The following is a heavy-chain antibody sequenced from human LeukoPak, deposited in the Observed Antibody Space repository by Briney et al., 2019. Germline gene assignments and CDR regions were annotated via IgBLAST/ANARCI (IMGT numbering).Heavy chain of an antibody. J-gene: IGHJ4*02. D-gene: IGHD3-3*01. CDR1: GYTFTSYG. V-gene: IGHV1-18*01. Sequence: GASXXXSCKASGYTFTSYGISWVRQAPGQGVEWMGWISAYNGNTNYAQKLQGRVTINTDTSTSTAYMELRSLRSDDTAVYYCARTTIFGVVIPDYWGQGTLVTVSS. CDR3: ARTTIFGVVIPDY. CDR2: ISAYNGNT.